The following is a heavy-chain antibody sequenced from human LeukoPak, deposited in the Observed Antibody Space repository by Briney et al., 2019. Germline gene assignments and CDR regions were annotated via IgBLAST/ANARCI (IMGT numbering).Heavy chain of an antibody. D-gene: IGHD2-2*01. CDR3: ARGRHCTSTSCYSKWFDH. Sequence: PGGSLRLSCEVSGFTFSSYWMHWVRQAPGKGLVWVSRLNNDGSSTSYADSVRGRFIISRDNAKNTLYLQMNSLRPEDTAVYYCARGRHCTSTSCYSKWFDHWGQGTLVTVSS. CDR1: GFTFSSYW. V-gene: IGHV3-74*01. CDR2: LNNDGSST. J-gene: IGHJ5*02.